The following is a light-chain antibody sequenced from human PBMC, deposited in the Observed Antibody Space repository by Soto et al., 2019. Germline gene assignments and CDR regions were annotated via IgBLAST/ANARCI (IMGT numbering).Light chain of an antibody. CDR1: SSNIGAGYD. CDR2: GSD. Sequence: QSVLTQPPSVSGAPGQRVTISCTGSSSNIGAGYDVHWYQQLPRTAPKLLIYGSDQRPSGVPDRFSGSKSGTSASLAISGLQSEDEADYYCAAWDDSLNGYVFGTGTKVTVL. J-gene: IGLJ1*01. V-gene: IGLV1-40*01. CDR3: AAWDDSLNGYV.